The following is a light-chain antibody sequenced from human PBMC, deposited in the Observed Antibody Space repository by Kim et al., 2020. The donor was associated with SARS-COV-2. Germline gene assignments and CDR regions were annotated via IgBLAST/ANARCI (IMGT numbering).Light chain of an antibody. CDR3: QSYDSSNYVV. CDR2: EDN. CDR1: GGSIASNC. Sequence: VSISCTRGGGSIASNCVQCYRQRPGSAHTTVICEDNQGPPGVPDRFSGSIDSSSNSASLTISGLKTEDEADYCCQSYDSSNYVVFGGGTQLTVL. V-gene: IGLV6-57*03. J-gene: IGLJ2*01.